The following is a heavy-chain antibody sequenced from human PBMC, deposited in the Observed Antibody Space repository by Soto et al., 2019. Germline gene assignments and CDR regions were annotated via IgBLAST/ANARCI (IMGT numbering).Heavy chain of an antibody. J-gene: IGHJ6*02. D-gene: IGHD3-10*01. CDR2: MNPNSGNT. V-gene: IGHV1-8*01. CDR1: GYTFTSYD. Sequence: ASVKVSCKASGYTFTSYDINWVRQATGQGLEWMGWMNPNSGNTGYAQKFQGRVTMTRNTSISTAYMELSSLRSEDTAVYYCAREDDYGSYYYYGMDVWGQGTTVTVSS. CDR3: AREDDYGSYYYYGMDV.